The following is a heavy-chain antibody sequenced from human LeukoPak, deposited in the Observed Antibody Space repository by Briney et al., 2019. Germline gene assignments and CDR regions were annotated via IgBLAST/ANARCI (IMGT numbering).Heavy chain of an antibody. CDR1: GFTFSSYA. J-gene: IGHJ4*02. Sequence: GGSLRLSCAASGFTFSSYAMSWVRQAPGKGLEWVSAISGSGGSTYYADSVKGRFTISRDNSKNTLYLQMNSLRAEDTAVYYCAKAYLSHSNYGYFDYWGQGTLVTVSS. CDR2: ISGSGGST. CDR3: AKAYLSHSNYGYFDY. V-gene: IGHV3-23*01. D-gene: IGHD4-11*01.